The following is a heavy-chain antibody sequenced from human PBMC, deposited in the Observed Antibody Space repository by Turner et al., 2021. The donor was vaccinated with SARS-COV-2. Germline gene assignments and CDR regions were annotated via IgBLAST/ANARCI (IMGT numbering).Heavy chain of an antibody. CDR1: GSNLDRYA. D-gene: IGHD6-19*01. J-gene: IGHJ6*02. V-gene: IGHV3-9*01. Sequence: VQLVESGGGRVQPGRSLTLSCAASGSNLDRYAMHWVRQVPGKGLEWVSGINWNSGTVDYADSVKGRFTVSRDNVKKSLYLQMNSLKLEDTALYYCAKDFRDGRQWLPEFYYYFGLDVWGHGTTVTVSS. CDR3: AKDFRDGRQWLPEFYYYFGLDV. CDR2: INWNSGTV.